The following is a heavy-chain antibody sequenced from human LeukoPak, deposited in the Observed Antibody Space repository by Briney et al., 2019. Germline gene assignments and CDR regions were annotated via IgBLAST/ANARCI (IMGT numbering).Heavy chain of an antibody. D-gene: IGHD6-19*01. CDR1: GFTFDDYA. V-gene: IGHV3-9*01. Sequence: PGRSLRLSCAASGFTFDDYAMHWVRQAPGKGLEWVSGISWNSGSIGYADSVKGRFTISRDNAKNSLYLQMNSLGAEDTALYYCAKDISGWYLFDYYGMDVWGQGTTVTVSS. J-gene: IGHJ6*02. CDR2: ISWNSGSI. CDR3: AKDISGWYLFDYYGMDV.